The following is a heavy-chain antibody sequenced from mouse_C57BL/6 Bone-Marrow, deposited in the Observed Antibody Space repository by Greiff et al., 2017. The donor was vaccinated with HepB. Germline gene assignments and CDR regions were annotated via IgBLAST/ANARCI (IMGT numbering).Heavy chain of an antibody. CDR2: IYPGDGDT. J-gene: IGHJ2*01. CDR1: GYAFSSSW. CDR3: ARVGQLRLRWYFDY. V-gene: IGHV1-82*01. Sequence: QVQLQQSGPELVKPGASVKISCKASGYAFSSSWMNWVKQRPGKGLEWIGRIYPGDGDTNYNGKFKGKATLTADKSSSTAYMQLSSLTSEDSAVYFCARVGQLRLRWYFDYWGQGTTLTVSS. D-gene: IGHD3-2*02.